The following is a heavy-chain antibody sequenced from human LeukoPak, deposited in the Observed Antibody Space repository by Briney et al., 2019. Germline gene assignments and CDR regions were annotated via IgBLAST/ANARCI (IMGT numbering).Heavy chain of an antibody. CDR1: GGSISTYY. Sequence: SETLSLTCSVAGGSISTYYWNWLRQTPGKGLEWIGHIANGNTDYNPPLKSRVTISVETSKNQFSLKLRSVTGAETAVYYCARDKAHSYGRYFDPWGQGALVIVSS. CDR3: ARDKAHSYGRYFDP. D-gene: IGHD5-18*01. J-gene: IGHJ5*02. CDR2: IANGNT. V-gene: IGHV4-59*01.